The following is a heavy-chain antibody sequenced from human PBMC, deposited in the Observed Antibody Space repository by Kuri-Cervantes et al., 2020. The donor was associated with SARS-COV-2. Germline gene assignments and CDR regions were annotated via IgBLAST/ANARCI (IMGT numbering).Heavy chain of an antibody. CDR1: GFTFSSYS. Sequence: GESLKISCAASGFTFSSYSINWVRQAPGKGLEWVSSISSSTSYIYYEDSVKGRFTISRDNAKNSPYLQMNSLRAEDTAIYYCARDRSSNWFSTRVAFDIWVQGTMVTVSS. CDR2: ISSSTSYI. V-gene: IGHV3-21*01. CDR3: ARDRSSNWFSTRVAFDI. D-gene: IGHD6-13*01. J-gene: IGHJ3*02.